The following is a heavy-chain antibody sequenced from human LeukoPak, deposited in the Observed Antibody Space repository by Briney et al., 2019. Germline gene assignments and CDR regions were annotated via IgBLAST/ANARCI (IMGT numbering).Heavy chain of an antibody. CDR2: INPNSGGT. V-gene: IGHV1-2*02. D-gene: IGHD4-17*01. Sequence: ASVKVSCKASGYTFTGYYMHWVRQAPGQGLEWMGWINPNSGGTNYAQKFQGRVTISVDTSKNQFSLKLSSVTAADTAVYYCARREVTSFWFDPWGQGTLVTVSS. CDR3: ARREVTSFWFDP. CDR1: GYTFTGYY. J-gene: IGHJ5*02.